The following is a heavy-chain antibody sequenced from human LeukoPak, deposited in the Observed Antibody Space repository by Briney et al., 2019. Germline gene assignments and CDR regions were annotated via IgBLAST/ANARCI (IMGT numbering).Heavy chain of an antibody. CDR3: ARGGYDFWSGYYPSKGMDV. D-gene: IGHD3-3*01. CDR1: GYTFTSYD. V-gene: IGHV1-8*01. CDR2: MNPNSGNT. J-gene: IGHJ6*02. Sequence: GASVKVSCKASGYTFTSYDINWVRQATGQGLEWMGWMNPNSGNTGYAQKSQGRVTMTRNTSISTAYMELSSLRSEDTAVYYCARGGYDFWSGYYPSKGMDVWGQGTTVTVSS.